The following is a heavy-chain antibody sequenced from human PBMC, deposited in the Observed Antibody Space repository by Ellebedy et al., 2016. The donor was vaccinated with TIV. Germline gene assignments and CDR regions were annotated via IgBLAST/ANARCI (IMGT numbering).Heavy chain of an antibody. J-gene: IGHJ4*02. Sequence: GGSLRLXXAASGFTFSTYWMSWVRQAPGKGLEWVANINQGGSETYYVDSVKGRFTMSRDNAKNSLYLQMNSLRAEDTAVYYCARAIGSGSSYWGQGTLVTVSS. CDR1: GFTFSTYW. CDR2: INQGGSET. V-gene: IGHV3-7*01. CDR3: ARAIGSGSSY. D-gene: IGHD3-22*01.